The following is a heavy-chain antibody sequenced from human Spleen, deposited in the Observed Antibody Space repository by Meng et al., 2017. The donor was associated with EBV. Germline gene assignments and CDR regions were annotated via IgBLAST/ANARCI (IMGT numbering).Heavy chain of an antibody. V-gene: IGHV4-4*02. D-gene: IGHD5-12*01. CDR3: AREVASYNWFDP. CDR1: GGSSSSSNW. J-gene: IGHJ5*02. Sequence: QGQRQESRPGLVKPSGTLSLTCAVSGGSSSSSNWWSWVRQPPGKGLEWIGEIYHSGSTNYNPSLKSRVTISVDKSKNQFSLKLSSVTAADTAVYYCAREVASYNWFDPWGQGTLVTVSS. CDR2: IYHSGST.